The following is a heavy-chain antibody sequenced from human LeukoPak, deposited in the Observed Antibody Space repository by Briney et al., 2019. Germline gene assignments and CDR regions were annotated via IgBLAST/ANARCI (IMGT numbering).Heavy chain of an antibody. D-gene: IGHD3-3*01. J-gene: IGHJ6*03. CDR2: IKQDGSEK. CDR3: ARDFGYYVFWSGYLLMDV. Sequence: GGSLRLSCAASGFTFSSYWMSWVRQAPGKGLQWVANIKQDGSEKYYVDSVKGRFTISRDNAKNSLYLQMNSLRAEDTAVYYCARDFGYYVFWSGYLLMDVWGKGTTVTVSS. V-gene: IGHV3-7*01. CDR1: GFTFSSYW.